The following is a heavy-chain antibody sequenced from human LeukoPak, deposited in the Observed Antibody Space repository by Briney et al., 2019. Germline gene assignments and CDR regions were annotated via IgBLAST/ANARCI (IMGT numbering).Heavy chain of an antibody. CDR2: IYPGDSDT. Sequence: GESLKISCKGSGYSFTSYWIGWVRQMPGKGLEWMGVIYPGDSDTRYSPSFQGQVTLSADKSITTAYLQWSSLKDSDTAIYYCARSAGSSERWFDPWGQGTLVTVSS. V-gene: IGHV5-51*01. CDR1: GYSFTSYW. J-gene: IGHJ5*02. CDR3: ARSAGSSERWFDP. D-gene: IGHD1-26*01.